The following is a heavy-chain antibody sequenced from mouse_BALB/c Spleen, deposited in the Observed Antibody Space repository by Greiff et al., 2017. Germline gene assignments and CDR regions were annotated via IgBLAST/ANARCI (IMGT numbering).Heavy chain of an antibody. CDR2: IDPANGNT. J-gene: IGHJ3*01. Sequence: VQLQQSGAELVKPGASVKLSCTASGFNIKDTYMHWVKQRPEQGLEWIGRIDPANGNTKYDPKFQGKATITADTSSNTAYLQLSSLTSEDTAVYYCARSGYGSSYGWFAYWGQGTLVTVSA. CDR1: GFNIKDTY. V-gene: IGHV14-3*02. D-gene: IGHD1-1*01. CDR3: ARSGYGSSYGWFAY.